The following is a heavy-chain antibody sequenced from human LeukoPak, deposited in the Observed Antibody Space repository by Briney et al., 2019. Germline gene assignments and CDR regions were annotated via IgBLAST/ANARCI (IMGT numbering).Heavy chain of an antibody. CDR3: AKATLVYYDSSGIDY. Sequence: PGRSLRLSCAASGFTFDDYAMHWVRQAPGKGLEGVSGISWNSGSIGYADSVKGRFTISRDNAKNSLYLQMNSLRAEDTALYYCAKATLVYYDSSGIDYWGQGTLVTVSS. CDR1: GFTFDDYA. D-gene: IGHD3-22*01. CDR2: ISWNSGSI. V-gene: IGHV3-9*01. J-gene: IGHJ4*02.